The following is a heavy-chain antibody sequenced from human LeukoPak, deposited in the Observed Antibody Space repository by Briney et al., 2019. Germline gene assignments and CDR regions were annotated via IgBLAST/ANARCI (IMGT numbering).Heavy chain of an antibody. D-gene: IGHD4-17*01. CDR3: TTDLYENGDYGPHYYYYYGMDV. J-gene: IGHJ6*02. V-gene: IGHV3-15*01. CDR2: IKSKTDGGTT. CDR1: GFTFSNAW. Sequence: GGSLRLSCAASGFTFSNAWMSWVRQAPGKGLEWVGRIKSKTDGGTTDYAAPVKGRFTISRDDSKNTLYLQMNSLKTEDTAVYYCTTDLYENGDYGPHYYYYYGMDVWGQGTTVTVSS.